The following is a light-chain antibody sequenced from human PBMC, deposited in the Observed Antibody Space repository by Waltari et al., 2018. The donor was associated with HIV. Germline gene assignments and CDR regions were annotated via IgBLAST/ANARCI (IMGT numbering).Light chain of an antibody. V-gene: IGLV2-14*01. CDR2: GNT. J-gene: IGLJ2*01. Sequence: QSALPQPPSVSGSPGQSLTLSCTRTSDDLGLYNFVSWYQKHPDKAPQLIIYGNTNRPSGVSHRFSGSKSDNTASLTISGLQAEDEADYYCSSFATSDTLLFGGGTKLTVL. CDR1: SDDLGLYNF. CDR3: SSFATSDTLL.